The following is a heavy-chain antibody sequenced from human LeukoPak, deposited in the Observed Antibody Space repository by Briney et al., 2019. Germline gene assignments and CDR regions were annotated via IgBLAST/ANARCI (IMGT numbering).Heavy chain of an antibody. CDR1: GFTFSSYS. V-gene: IGHV3-48*01. CDR3: AKFGGVGAGY. CDR2: ITSSSSTI. J-gene: IGHJ4*02. D-gene: IGHD3-16*01. Sequence: GGSLRLSCAASGFTFSSYSMNWVRQAPGKGLEWVSYITSSSSTIYYADSVKGRFTISRDNSKNTLYLQMNSLRAEDTAVYYCAKFGGVGAGYWGQGTLVTVSS.